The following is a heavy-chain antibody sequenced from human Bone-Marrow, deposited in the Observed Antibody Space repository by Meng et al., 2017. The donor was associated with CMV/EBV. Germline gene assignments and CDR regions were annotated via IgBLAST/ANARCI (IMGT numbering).Heavy chain of an antibody. CDR2: ISTYNGNT. V-gene: IGHV1-18*01. CDR1: GYTFTSYG. CDR3: ASQNTVVTPFDY. Sequence: ASVKVSCKTSGYTFTSYGISWVRQAPGQGLEWMGWISTYNGNTNYAQKLQGRVTMTTDTFTNTAYMELRSLRSDDTALYYCASQNTVVTPFDYWGQGTLVTVSS. D-gene: IGHD4-23*01. J-gene: IGHJ4*02.